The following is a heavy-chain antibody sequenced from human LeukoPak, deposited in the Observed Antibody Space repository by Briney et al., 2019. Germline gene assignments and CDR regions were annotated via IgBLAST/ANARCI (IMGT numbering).Heavy chain of an antibody. V-gene: IGHV3-23*01. Sequence: PGGSLRLSCAASGFTFSSYAMSWVRQAAGRGLEWVSAISGSGDSTSYADSVKGRFTISRDNAKNSLYLQMNSLRAEDTAVYYCARARPPFDIWGQGTMVTVSS. J-gene: IGHJ3*02. CDR2: ISGSGDST. CDR1: GFTFSSYA. CDR3: ARARPPFDI.